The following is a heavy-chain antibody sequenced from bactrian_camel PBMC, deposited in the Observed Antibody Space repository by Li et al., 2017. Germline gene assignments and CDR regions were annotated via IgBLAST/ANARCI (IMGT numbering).Heavy chain of an antibody. CDR2: IESTGST. CDR3: AADSRWVCYSASWSEYNYWLARYLEV. Sequence: HVQLVESGGGSVQPGGSLTLSCTASGYAYAAYDFAWFHQAPGKEREGIAAIESTGSTSYADSVKGRFTISTDNAKNTVYLQMNTLKPEDTAMYYCAADSRWVCYSASWSEYNYWLARYLEVQGKGTQVTVS. D-gene: IGHD3*01. J-gene: IGHJ2*01. V-gene: IGHV3S53*01. CDR1: GYAYAAYD.